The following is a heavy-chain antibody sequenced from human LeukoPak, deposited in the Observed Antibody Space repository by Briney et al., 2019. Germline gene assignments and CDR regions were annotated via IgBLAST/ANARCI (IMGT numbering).Heavy chain of an antibody. Sequence: GRSLRLSCAASGFTLGDYDIHWVRQAPGKGPEWVSSISSNSDTIAYAEPVKGRFTVSRDNTINSLYLQMDSLRVEDTALYYCLTSSFDHWGQGTLVAVSS. CDR3: LTSSFDH. V-gene: IGHV3-9*01. CDR2: ISSNSDTI. J-gene: IGHJ4*02. CDR1: GFTLGDYD.